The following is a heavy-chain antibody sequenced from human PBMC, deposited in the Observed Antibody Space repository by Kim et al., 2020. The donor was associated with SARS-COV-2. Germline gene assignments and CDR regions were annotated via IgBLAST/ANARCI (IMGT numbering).Heavy chain of an antibody. CDR2: ISGSGGST. CDR3: AKDSWGWLQLSYFDY. V-gene: IGHV3-23*01. J-gene: IGHJ4*02. Sequence: GGSLRLSCAASGFTFSSYAMSWVRQAPGKGLEWVSAISGSGGSTYYADSVKGRFSISRDNSKNTLYLQMNSLRAEDTAVYYCAKDSWGWLQLSYFDYWGQGTLVTVSS. D-gene: IGHD5-12*01. CDR1: GFTFSSYA.